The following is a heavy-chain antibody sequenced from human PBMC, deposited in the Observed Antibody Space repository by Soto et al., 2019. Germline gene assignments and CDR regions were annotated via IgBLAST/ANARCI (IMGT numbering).Heavy chain of an antibody. CDR1: GCSISSSIYY. CDR2: IYYSGST. CDR3: ARLKGYSGYDEYWYFDL. V-gene: IGHV4-39*01. Sequence: SETLSLTCTFSGCSISSSIYYWGWIRQPPGKGLEWIGSIYYSGSTYYNPSLKSRVTISVDTSKNQFSLKLSSVTAADTAVYYCARLKGYSGYDEYWYFDLWGRGTLVTVSS. D-gene: IGHD5-12*01. J-gene: IGHJ2*01.